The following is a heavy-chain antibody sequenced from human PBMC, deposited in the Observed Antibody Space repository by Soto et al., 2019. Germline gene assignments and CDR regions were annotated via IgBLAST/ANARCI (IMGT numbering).Heavy chain of an antibody. D-gene: IGHD1-26*01. V-gene: IGHV3-11*06. CDR3: ARGRSVRGMNG. Sequence: GSMRLSSAASGFTFSDFYMSWVRQAPGKGLEWVAYISGPDPYMKYADAVRGRFTLSRYNAKNSVYLQMNSLRDDDTAVYYCARGRSVRGMNGWGQGTTVNVSS. CDR2: ISGPDPYM. CDR1: GFTFSDFY. J-gene: IGHJ6*02.